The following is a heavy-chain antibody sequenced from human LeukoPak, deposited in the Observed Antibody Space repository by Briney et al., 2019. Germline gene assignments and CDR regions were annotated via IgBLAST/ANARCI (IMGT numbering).Heavy chain of an antibody. CDR1: GYTFTNNW. CDR2: INPADSDS. Sequence: GESLKISCKGSGYTFTNNWIGWVRQMPGKGLEWMGIINPADSDSRYSPSFQGRVTISADKSITTAYLQWTSLKASDTAIYYCAKTLGARYYFDSWGQGTLVTVSS. V-gene: IGHV5-51*01. CDR3: AKTLGARYYFDS. D-gene: IGHD1-14*01. J-gene: IGHJ4*02.